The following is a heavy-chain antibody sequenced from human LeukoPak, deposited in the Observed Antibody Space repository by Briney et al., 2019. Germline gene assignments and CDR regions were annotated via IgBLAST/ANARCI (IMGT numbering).Heavy chain of an antibody. D-gene: IGHD3-9*01. CDR1: GYSISSGYY. J-gene: IGHJ4*02. CDR3: AREDRVLRYYY. Sequence: SETLSLTCTVSGYSISSGYYWGWIRQPPGKGLEWIGSIYHSGSTYYNPSLKSRVTISVDTSKNQFSLKLSSVTAADTAVYYCAREDRVLRYYYWGQGTLVTVSS. V-gene: IGHV4-38-2*02. CDR2: IYHSGST.